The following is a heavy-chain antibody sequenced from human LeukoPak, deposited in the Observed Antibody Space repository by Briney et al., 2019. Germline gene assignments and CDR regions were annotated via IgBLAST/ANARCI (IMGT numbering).Heavy chain of an antibody. CDR3: ARIFYQNAMDV. Sequence: GGSLRLSCAASGFTFSSYEMNWVRQAPGKGLEWVSYISSSDSTIYYADSVMGRFTISRDNAKNSLYLQMYSLRVEDTAVYYCARIFYQNAMDVWGQGTTVTVSS. CDR1: GFTFSSYE. J-gene: IGHJ6*02. V-gene: IGHV3-48*03. CDR2: ISSSDSTI. D-gene: IGHD2-2*01.